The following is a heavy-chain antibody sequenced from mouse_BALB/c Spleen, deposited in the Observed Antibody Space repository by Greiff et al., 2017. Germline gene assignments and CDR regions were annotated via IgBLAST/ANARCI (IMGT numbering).Heavy chain of an antibody. Sequence: QVQLQQSGAELARPGASVKLSCKASGYTFTSYWMQWVKQRPGQGLEWIGAIYPGDGDTRYTQKFKGKATLTADKSSSTAYMQLSSLASEDSAVYYCARSRTPGYFDYWGQGTTLTVSS. J-gene: IGHJ2*01. CDR1: GYTFTSYW. CDR2: IYPGDGDT. V-gene: IGHV1-87*01. CDR3: ARSRTPGYFDY.